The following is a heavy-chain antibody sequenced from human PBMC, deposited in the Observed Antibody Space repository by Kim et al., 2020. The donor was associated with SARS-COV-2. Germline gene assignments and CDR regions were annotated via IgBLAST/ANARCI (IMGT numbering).Heavy chain of an antibody. V-gene: IGHV3-7*01. J-gene: IGHJ4*02. CDR2: IKGDGSEK. D-gene: IGHD5-18*01. Sequence: LSLTCAAPGFRFSGYWMSWVRQAPGTGLEWVAQIKGDGSEKYYVDSVKGRFTISRDNANNSLYLHMNSLRAEDAAVYYCATDADHSLHYWGQGTLVTVPS. CDR1: GFRFSGYW. CDR3: ATDADHSLHY.